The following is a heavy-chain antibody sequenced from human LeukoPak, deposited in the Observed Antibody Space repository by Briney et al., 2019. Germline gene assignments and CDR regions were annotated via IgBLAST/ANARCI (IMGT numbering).Heavy chain of an antibody. CDR1: GGSFTAYY. Sequence: SATLSLTCAVYGGSFTAYYWSWLRQPPGKGLEWIGTINHSGSTTYNPSLKSRVSMSVDTSKDQFSLNLISVTAADTSVYFCARGPPRGDYSGSGTNYNRWGQGTLVTVSS. J-gene: IGHJ1*01. V-gene: IGHV4-34*01. D-gene: IGHD3-10*01. CDR2: INHSGST. CDR3: ARGPPRGDYSGSGTNYNR.